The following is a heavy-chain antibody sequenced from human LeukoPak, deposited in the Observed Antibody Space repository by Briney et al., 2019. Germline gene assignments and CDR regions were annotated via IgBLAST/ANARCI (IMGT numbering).Heavy chain of an antibody. D-gene: IGHD3-22*01. V-gene: IGHV3-21*01. J-gene: IGHJ6*04. CDR2: ISSSSSYI. CDR1: GFTFSSYS. CDR3: AREWMYYDSKIV. Sequence: RGSLRLSCAASGFTFSSYSMSWVRQAPGKGLEWVSSISSSSSYIYYADSVKGRFTISRDNAKNSLYLQMNSLRAEDTAVYYCAREWMYYDSKIVWGKGTTVTISS.